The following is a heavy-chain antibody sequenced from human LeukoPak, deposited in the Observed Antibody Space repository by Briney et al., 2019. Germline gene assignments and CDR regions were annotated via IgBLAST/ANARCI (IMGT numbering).Heavy chain of an antibody. Sequence: GGSLRLSCAASGFSFSSYWMSRVRQAPGKGLEWVANIKQDGSEKYYVDSVKGRFTISRDNAKNSLYLQMNSLRAEDTAVYYCARISPVLLWFGESTFDYWGQGTLVTVSS. D-gene: IGHD3-10*01. CDR1: GFSFSSYW. J-gene: IGHJ4*02. V-gene: IGHV3-7*01. CDR3: ARISPVLLWFGESTFDY. CDR2: IKQDGSEK.